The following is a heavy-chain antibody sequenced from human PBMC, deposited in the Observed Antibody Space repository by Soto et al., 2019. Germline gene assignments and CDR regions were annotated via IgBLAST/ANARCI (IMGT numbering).Heavy chain of an antibody. CDR1: GGSISSGDYY. Sequence: SETLSLTCTVSGGSISSGDYYWSWIRQPPGKGLEWIGYIYYSGSTYYNPSLKSRVTISVDTSKNQFSLKLSSVTAADTAVYYCARGAAAGTIDPWGQGTLVTVSS. CDR2: IYYSGST. CDR3: ARGAAAGTIDP. D-gene: IGHD6-13*01. V-gene: IGHV4-30-4*01. J-gene: IGHJ5*02.